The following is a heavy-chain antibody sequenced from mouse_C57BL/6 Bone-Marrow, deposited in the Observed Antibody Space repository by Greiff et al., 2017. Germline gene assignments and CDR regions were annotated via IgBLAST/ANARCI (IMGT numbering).Heavy chain of an antibody. J-gene: IGHJ3*01. V-gene: IGHV1-64*01. CDR3: APLSGWFAY. CDR1: GYTFTSYW. CDR2: IHPNSGST. Sequence: QVQLQQSGAELVKPGASVKLSCKASGYTFTSYWMHWVKQRPGQGLEWIGMIHPNSGSTNYNEKFKSKATLTVDKSSSTAYMQLSSLTSDDSAVYYCAPLSGWFAYWGQGTLVTVSA. D-gene: IGHD6-5*01.